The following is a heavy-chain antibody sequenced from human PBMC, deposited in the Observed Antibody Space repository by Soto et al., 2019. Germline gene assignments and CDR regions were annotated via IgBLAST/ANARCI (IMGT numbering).Heavy chain of an antibody. D-gene: IGHD3-16*01. CDR3: ARDGGTDYYGMDV. V-gene: IGHV3-48*03. CDR2: ITSSGKTT. Sequence: EVKLVESGGGLVQPGGSLRLSCAASGFSFSIYEMDWVRQTPGKGLEWISYITSSGKTTYYADSVKGRFTISRDNAKNSLFLQMNSLRAEDTAVYYCARDGGTDYYGMDVWGQGTTVTVSS. CDR1: GFSFSIYE. J-gene: IGHJ6*02.